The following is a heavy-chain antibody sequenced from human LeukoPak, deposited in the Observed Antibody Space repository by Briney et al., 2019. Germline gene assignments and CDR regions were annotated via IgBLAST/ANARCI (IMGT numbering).Heavy chain of an antibody. CDR3: ARDDGNIWLLDY. CDR2: IYPVNGNT. V-gene: IGHV1-3*01. D-gene: IGHD5-24*01. CDR1: GYTFTTYT. Sequence: ASVKVSCKASGYTFTTYTMHWVRQAPGQGLDWMGWIYPVNGNTKYSQKFQDRVTITRDTSASTAYTELRSLRSEDTAVYYCARDDGNIWLLDYWGQGTLVTVSS. J-gene: IGHJ4*02.